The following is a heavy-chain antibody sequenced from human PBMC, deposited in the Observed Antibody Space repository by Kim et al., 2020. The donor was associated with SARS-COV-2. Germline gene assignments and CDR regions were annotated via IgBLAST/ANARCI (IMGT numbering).Heavy chain of an antibody. CDR3: ARSTSITIFGVVGYMDV. D-gene: IGHD3-3*01. Sequence: PKSRFPISVDTSKNQFSLKLSSVTAADTAVYYCARSTSITIFGVVGYMDVWGKGTTVTVSS. V-gene: IGHV4-30-2*04. J-gene: IGHJ6*03.